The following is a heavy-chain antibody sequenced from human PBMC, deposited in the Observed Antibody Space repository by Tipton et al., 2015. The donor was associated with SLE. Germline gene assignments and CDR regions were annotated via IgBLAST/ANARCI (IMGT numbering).Heavy chain of an antibody. J-gene: IGHJ3*02. Sequence: TLSLTCAVYGGSFSGYYWSWIRQPPGKGLEWIGEINHRGSTNYNPSLKSRVTISVDTSKNQFSLKLSSVTAADTAVYYCARGGGQQGRAFDIWGQGTMVAVSS. CDR1: GGSFSGYY. V-gene: IGHV4-34*01. CDR3: ARGGGQQGRAFDI. D-gene: IGHD6-13*01. CDR2: INHRGST.